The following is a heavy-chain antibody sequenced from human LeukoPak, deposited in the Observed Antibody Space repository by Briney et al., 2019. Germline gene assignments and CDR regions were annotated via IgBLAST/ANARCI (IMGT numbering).Heavy chain of an antibody. V-gene: IGHV3-23*01. CDR1: GFTFSSYA. D-gene: IGHD3-10*01. J-gene: IGHJ3*02. Sequence: SGGSLRLSCAASGFTFSSYAMSWVRQAPGKGLEWVSAISGSGGSTYYADSVKGRFTISRDNSKNTLYLQMNSLRAEDTAVYYCAKDYYGSGRCPSGAFDIWGQGTMVTVSS. CDR3: AKDYYGSGRCPSGAFDI. CDR2: ISGSGGST.